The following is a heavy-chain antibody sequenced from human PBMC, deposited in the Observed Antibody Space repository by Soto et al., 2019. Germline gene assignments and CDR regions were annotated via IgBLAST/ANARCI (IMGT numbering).Heavy chain of an antibody. D-gene: IGHD3-10*01. CDR2: IYYSGST. V-gene: IGHV4-31*03. Sequence: SETLSLTCTVSGASTSSGGYYWSWIRQHPGKALEWIGYIYYSGSTYYNPSLKSRVTISVDTSKNQFSLKLSSVTAADTAVYYCARDAYGSGSYYNAYYGMDVWGQGTTVTVSS. CDR1: GASTSSGGYY. J-gene: IGHJ6*02. CDR3: ARDAYGSGSYYNAYYGMDV.